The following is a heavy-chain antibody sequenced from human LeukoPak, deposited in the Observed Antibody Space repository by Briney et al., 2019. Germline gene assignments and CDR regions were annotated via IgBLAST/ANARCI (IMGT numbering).Heavy chain of an antibody. CDR1: GYSISSGNY. Sequence: SETLSLTCSVSGYSISSGNYWGWIRLPPGKWLQWIGSIYHSGSTYYNPSLKSRVTISLDTSKNQFSLKLSSVTAADTAVYYFAKGYCRGNSCYDDRGAFDYWGQGTLVPVSS. D-gene: IGHD2-2*01. V-gene: IGHV4-38-2*02. CDR2: IYHSGST. CDR3: AKGYCRGNSCYDDRGAFDY. J-gene: IGHJ4*02.